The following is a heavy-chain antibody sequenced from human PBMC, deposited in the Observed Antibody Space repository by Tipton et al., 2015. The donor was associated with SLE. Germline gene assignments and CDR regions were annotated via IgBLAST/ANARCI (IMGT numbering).Heavy chain of an antibody. CDR3: ARPSDY. Sequence: LRLSCAASGFTFSHYRLAWVRQAPGKGLEWMGTIFYTGNTYYNPSLRGRLTISVDTSKNQFSLRLTSVTAADTAVYYCARPSDYWGQGTLVRVSS. J-gene: IGHJ4*02. CDR1: GFTFSHYR. CDR2: IFYTGNT. V-gene: IGHV4-38-2*01. D-gene: IGHD2-2*01.